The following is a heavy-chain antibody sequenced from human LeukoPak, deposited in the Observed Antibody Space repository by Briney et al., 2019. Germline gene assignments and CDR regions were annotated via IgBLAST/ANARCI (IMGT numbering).Heavy chain of an antibody. CDR3: AKAPVTSCRGAFCYPLDY. Sequence: GGSLRLSCAASGFSLSSYAMSWVRQAPGKGLEWVSAISSSDDGTYHAGSVRGRFTISRDSSKNTLYLQMNNLRTEDAAIYYCAKAPVTSCRGAFCYPLDYWGQGTLVTVSS. V-gene: IGHV3-23*01. CDR2: ISSSDDGT. CDR1: GFSLSSYA. J-gene: IGHJ4*02. D-gene: IGHD2-15*01.